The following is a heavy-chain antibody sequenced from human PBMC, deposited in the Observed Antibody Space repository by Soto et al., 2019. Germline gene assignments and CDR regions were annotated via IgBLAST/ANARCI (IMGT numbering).Heavy chain of an antibody. J-gene: IGHJ4*02. CDR3: AKSREGWPDY. CDR2: ISYDGGNK. Sequence: QVQLVESGGGVVQPGRSLRLSCADSGFSFRSYGMHWVRQAPGKGLEWVAVISYDGGNKFYADSVKGRFTISRDNSKNTLYLQMNSLRAEDTAVYYCAKSREGWPDYWGQGTLVIVSS. D-gene: IGHD6-19*01. V-gene: IGHV3-30*18. CDR1: GFSFRSYG.